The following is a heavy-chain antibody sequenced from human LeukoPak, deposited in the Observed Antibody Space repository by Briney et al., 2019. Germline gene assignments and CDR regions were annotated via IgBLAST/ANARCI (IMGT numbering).Heavy chain of an antibody. V-gene: IGHV1-69*05. CDR2: IIPIFGTA. Sequence: SVKVSCKASGGTFSSYAISWVRQAPGQGLEWMGGIIPIFGTANYAQKFQGRVTITTDESTSTAYMELSSLRSEDTAVYYCAKDQDEYAAGYYFDYWGQGTLVTVSS. CDR3: AKDQDEYAAGYYFDY. D-gene: IGHD6-13*01. J-gene: IGHJ4*02. CDR1: GGTFSSYA.